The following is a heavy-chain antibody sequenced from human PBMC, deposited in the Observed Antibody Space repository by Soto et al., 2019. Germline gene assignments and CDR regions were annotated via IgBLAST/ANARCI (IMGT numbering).Heavy chain of an antibody. J-gene: IGHJ4*02. D-gene: IGHD3-10*01. CDR3: ARGVGVRGSGLYYFDY. Sequence: SETLFLTCAVYGGSFSGYYWSWIRQPPGKGLEWIGEINHSGSTNYNPSLKSRVTISVDTSKNQFSLKLSSVTAADAAVYYCARGVGVRGSGLYYFDYWGQGTLVTVSS. CDR1: GGSFSGYY. V-gene: IGHV4-34*01. CDR2: INHSGST.